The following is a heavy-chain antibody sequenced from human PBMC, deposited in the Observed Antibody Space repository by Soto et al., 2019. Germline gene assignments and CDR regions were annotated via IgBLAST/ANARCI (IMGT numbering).Heavy chain of an antibody. CDR1: GDSVSSGIYY. J-gene: IGHJ6*02. V-gene: IGHV4-61*01. Sequence: SETLSLTCTVSGDSVSSGIYYWSWIQQPPGKGLEWIGYIYYSGSTNYNPSLKSRVTISVDASKNQFSLKLSSVTAADTAVYYCARDPLRPNYYYGMDVWGQGTTVTVSS. CDR2: IYYSGST. CDR3: ARDPLRPNYYYGMDV. D-gene: IGHD5-12*01.